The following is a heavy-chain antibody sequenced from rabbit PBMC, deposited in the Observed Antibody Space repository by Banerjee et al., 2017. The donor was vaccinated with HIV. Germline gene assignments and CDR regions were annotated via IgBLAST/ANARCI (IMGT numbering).Heavy chain of an antibody. D-gene: IGHD4-2*01. J-gene: IGHJ4*01. V-gene: IGHV1S40*01. Sequence: QSLEESGGDLVKPGASLTLTCTASGFSFGQDMCWVRQAPGKGLGWIGCIDTRYGNTYYASWAKGRFTISETSSTTVTLQMTSLTAADTATYFCARDAGYAGSNLWGQGTLVTVS. CDR2: IDTRYGNT. CDR1: GFSFGQD. CDR3: ARDAGYAGSNL.